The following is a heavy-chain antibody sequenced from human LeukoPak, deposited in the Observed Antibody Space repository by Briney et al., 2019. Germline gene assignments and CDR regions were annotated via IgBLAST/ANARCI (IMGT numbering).Heavy chain of an antibody. CDR2: ISSRSTYI. Sequence: GGSLRPSCAASGFTFSTYSMNWVRQAPGKGLEWVSSISSRSTYIYYADSMKGRFTISRDNTKNSLYLQMNSLRAEDTAVYYCARGVGCSGGSCYFNYWGQGTLVTVSS. V-gene: IGHV3-21*01. CDR1: GFTFSTYS. D-gene: IGHD2-15*01. J-gene: IGHJ4*02. CDR3: ARGVGCSGGSCYFNY.